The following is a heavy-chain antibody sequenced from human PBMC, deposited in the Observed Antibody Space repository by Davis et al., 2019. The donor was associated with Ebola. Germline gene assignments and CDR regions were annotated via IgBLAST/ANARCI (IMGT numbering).Heavy chain of an antibody. CDR3: ARVAVLWEGALDY. V-gene: IGHV4-59*01. D-gene: IGHD1-26*01. CDR1: GGSISSYY. CDR2: IYYSGST. J-gene: IGHJ4*02. Sequence: MPSETLSLTCTVSGGSISSYYWSWIRQPPGKGLEWIGYIYYSGSTNYNPSIKSRVTIPVDTSKNQFSLKLSSVTAADTAVYYCARVAVLWEGALDYWGQGTLVTVSS.